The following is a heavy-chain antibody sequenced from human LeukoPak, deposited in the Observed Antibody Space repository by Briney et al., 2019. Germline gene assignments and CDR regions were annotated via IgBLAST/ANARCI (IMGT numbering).Heavy chain of an antibody. CDR2: IYYTGST. V-gene: IGHV4-59*01. J-gene: IGHJ4*02. CDR1: GGSISSYY. Sequence: PSETLSLTCTVSGGSISSYYWSWIRQPPGKGLEWIGYIYYTGSTNYNPSLKSRVTISVDTSKNQFSLKLSSVTAADMAVYYCARAPSDCSGASCYIFDYWGQGTLVTVSS. CDR3: ARAPSDCSGASCYIFDY. D-gene: IGHD2-15*01.